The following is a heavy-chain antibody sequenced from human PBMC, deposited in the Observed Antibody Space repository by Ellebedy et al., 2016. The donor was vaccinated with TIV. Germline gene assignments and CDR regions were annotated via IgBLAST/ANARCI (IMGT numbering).Heavy chain of an antibody. D-gene: IGHD1-1*01. J-gene: IGHJ4*02. V-gene: IGHV3-23*01. Sequence: GESLKISXTASGFTFGDFGMSWVRQAPGKGLEWVSTIGGSGGSTYYADSVKGRFTISRDNSKNTLYLQMNSLRADDTAVYYCAKGTSNWDYWGQGTLVTVSS. CDR1: GFTFGDFG. CDR2: IGGSGGST. CDR3: AKGTSNWDY.